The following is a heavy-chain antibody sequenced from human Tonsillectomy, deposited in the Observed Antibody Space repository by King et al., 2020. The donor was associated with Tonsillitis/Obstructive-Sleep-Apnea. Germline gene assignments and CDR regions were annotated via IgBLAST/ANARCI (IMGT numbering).Heavy chain of an antibody. J-gene: IGHJ4*02. Sequence: QVQLPQWGAGLLKPSETLSLTCAVYGGSFSGYYWSWIRQPPGKGLEWIGEINHSGSTNYNPSLKSRVTISVDTSKNQFSLKLSSVTAADTAVYYCARGLGVNAPYYFDYWGQGTLVTVSS. CDR3: ARGLGVNAPYYFDY. D-gene: IGHD2-21*01. CDR2: INHSGST. CDR1: GGSFSGYY. V-gene: IGHV4-34*01.